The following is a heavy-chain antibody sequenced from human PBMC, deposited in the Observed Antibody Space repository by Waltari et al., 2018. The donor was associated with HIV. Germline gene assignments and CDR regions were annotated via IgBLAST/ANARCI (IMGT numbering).Heavy chain of an antibody. CDR3: ARGGPHYYDGSGYPDS. Sequence: QVHLVQSGAEVKKPGASVKISCKASGYTFSGYYIHWVRQARGQGLEWMGGINPGSNERTYAQKFQGRVAMTRDASTTTVYMEVSSLRQDDTAIYYCARGGPHYYDGSGYPDSWGQGTLVTVSS. D-gene: IGHD3-22*01. J-gene: IGHJ4*02. CDR2: INPGSNER. V-gene: IGHV1-46*01. CDR1: GYTFSGYY.